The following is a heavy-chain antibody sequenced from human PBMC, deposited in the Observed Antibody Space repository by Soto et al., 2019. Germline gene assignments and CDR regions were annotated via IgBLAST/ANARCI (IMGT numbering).Heavy chain of an antibody. J-gene: IGHJ4*02. Sequence: EVQLLESGGGLVQPGGSLRLSCAASGFPLRNYVMSLVRQSPGKGLEWVSSISGSGGNTYYADSVKGRFTISRDNSKSTLYLQMNSLRAEDTAVYYCASLSGWYFEYWGQGTLVSVSS. CDR1: GFPLRNYV. CDR2: ISGSGGNT. V-gene: IGHV3-23*01. CDR3: ASLSGWYFEY. D-gene: IGHD6-19*01.